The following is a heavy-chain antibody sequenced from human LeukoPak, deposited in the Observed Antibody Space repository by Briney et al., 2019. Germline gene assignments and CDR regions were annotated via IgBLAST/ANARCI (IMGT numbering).Heavy chain of an antibody. CDR1: GFTFSDYY. D-gene: IGHD4-17*01. CDR2: ISSSGSTI. J-gene: IGHJ6*03. V-gene: IGHV3-11*04. CDR3: ARATTVTRYYYYYYMDV. Sequence: GGSLRLSCAASGFTFSDYYMSWIRQAPGKGLEWVSYISSSGSTIYYADSVKGRFTISRDNAKNSLYLQMNSLRAEDTAVYYCARATTVTRYYYYYYMDVWGKGTTVTVSS.